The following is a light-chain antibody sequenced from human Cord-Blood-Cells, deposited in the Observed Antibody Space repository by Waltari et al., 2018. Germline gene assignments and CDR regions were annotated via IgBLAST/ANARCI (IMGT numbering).Light chain of an antibody. V-gene: IGLV2-23*01. CDR1: RSAAVSYNL. CDR3: CSYAGSSTWV. Sequence: QPALTPPASVSGSPGQSITISCTGTRSAAVSYNLASRYPHHLGHDPKLKICQGYQLAPVQAPKLMIYEGSRRPSGVSNRFSGSTSGNTASLTISGLQAEAEADYYCCSYAGSSTWVFGGGTKLTVL. CDR2: EGS. J-gene: IGLJ3*02.